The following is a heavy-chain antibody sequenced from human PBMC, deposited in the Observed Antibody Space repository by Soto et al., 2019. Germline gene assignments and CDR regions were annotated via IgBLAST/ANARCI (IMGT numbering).Heavy chain of an antibody. V-gene: IGHV3-74*01. J-gene: IGHJ4*02. CDR2: INTDGSIT. D-gene: IGHD6-19*01. CDR1: GLIFSNYK. CDR3: ARRTSAVAGWGTFDY. Sequence: PGGSLRLSCAASGLIFSNYKMHWVRQAPGKGLVWVSRINTDGSITDYADSVKGRFTVSRDNAKKSLYLQMNSLRAEDTAVYYCARRTSAVAGWGTFDYWGQGTLVTVSS.